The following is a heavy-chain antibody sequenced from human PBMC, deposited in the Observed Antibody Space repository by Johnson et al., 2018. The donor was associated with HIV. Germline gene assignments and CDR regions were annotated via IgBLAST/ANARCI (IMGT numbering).Heavy chain of an antibody. CDR3: ARDKGRGAFDI. Sequence: QVLLVESGGGLVTPGGSLRLSCAASGFTFTDYYMSWIRQAPGKGLEGVSYISSSGNTIYYADSVKGRVTISRDNAKKSLYLQMNSLRAEDTAVYYCARDKGRGAFDIWGQGTMVTVSS. V-gene: IGHV3-11*04. J-gene: IGHJ3*02. CDR2: ISSSGNTI. CDR1: GFTFTDYY. D-gene: IGHD3-10*01.